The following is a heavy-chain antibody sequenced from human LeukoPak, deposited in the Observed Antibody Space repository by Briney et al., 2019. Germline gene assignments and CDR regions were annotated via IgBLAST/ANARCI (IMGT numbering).Heavy chain of an antibody. D-gene: IGHD6-19*01. Sequence: PGGSLRLSCAASGFTFDDYAMSWVRQAPGKGLEWVSGINWNGGSTGYADSVKGRFTISRDNAKNSLYLQMNSLRAEDTAVYYCASKVDGTSYYFDYWGQGTLVTVSS. CDR1: GFTFDDYA. V-gene: IGHV3-20*04. CDR3: ASKVDGTSYYFDY. J-gene: IGHJ4*02. CDR2: INWNGGST.